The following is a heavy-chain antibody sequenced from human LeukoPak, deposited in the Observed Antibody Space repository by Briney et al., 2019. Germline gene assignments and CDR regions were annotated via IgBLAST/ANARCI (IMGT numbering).Heavy chain of an antibody. J-gene: IGHJ6*02. CDR2: IKGDASST. CDR1: AFTFNNYW. Sequence: GGSLRLSCVASAFTFNNYWMHWVRQAPGKGLVWVSRIKGDASSTNYADSVRGRFTTSRDNAKNTVYLQMNSLRTEDTAVYYCARGLPNYYGMDVWGQGTTVTVSS. CDR3: ARGLPNYYGMDV. V-gene: IGHV3-74*01.